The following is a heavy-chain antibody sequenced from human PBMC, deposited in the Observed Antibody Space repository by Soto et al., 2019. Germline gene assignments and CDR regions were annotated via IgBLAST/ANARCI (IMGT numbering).Heavy chain of an antibody. CDR2: VFYTGGT. J-gene: IGHJ4*02. Sequence: SETLSRTCTVSGVPIITDSYYWVWVRQAPGNGLELIGTVFYTGGTYYNTSLKTRVTISVDTSKKQFYLHLTSVVAADTAVYFCASLHRGYAFHLAHWAQGTLVTVSS. CDR1: GVPIITDSYY. D-gene: IGHD5-12*01. CDR3: ASLHRGYAFHLAH. V-gene: IGHV4-39*01.